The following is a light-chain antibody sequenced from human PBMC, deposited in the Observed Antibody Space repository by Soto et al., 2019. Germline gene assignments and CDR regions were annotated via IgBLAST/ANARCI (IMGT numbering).Light chain of an antibody. J-gene: IGKJ1*01. CDR1: QSVSNN. CDR2: GAS. V-gene: IGKV3-15*01. CDR3: QQYNNWWT. Sequence: EIVMTQSPATLSVSPGERATLSCRASQSVSNNLAWYQKKPGQAPRLLIYGASTRATGIPARFSGSGSGTEFTLTHSSLQSEDFAVYYCQQYNNWWTFGQGPRVEIK.